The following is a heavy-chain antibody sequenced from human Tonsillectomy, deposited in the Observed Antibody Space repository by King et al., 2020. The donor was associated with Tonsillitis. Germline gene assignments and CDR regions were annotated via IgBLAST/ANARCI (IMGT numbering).Heavy chain of an antibody. CDR3: ARSPYGCSGGSCYSISGFDY. Sequence: VQLVQSGAEVKKPGESLKISCKGSGYSFTNYWIGWVRQMPGKGLEWMGIIYPDDSDTRYSPSFQGQVTFSADKSISHVYLQWSSLKASDTATYYCARSPYGCSGGSCYSISGFDYWGQGTLVTVSS. CDR1: GYSFTNYW. V-gene: IGHV5-51*01. D-gene: IGHD2-15*01. CDR2: IYPDDSDT. J-gene: IGHJ4*02.